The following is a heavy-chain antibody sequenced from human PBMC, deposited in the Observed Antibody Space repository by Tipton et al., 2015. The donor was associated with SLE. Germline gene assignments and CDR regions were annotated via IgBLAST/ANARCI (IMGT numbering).Heavy chain of an antibody. J-gene: IGHJ6*02. V-gene: IGHV4-34*01. CDR2: INHSGST. CDR1: GGSFSDYY. Sequence: TLSLTCAVYGGSFSDYYWSWIRQVPGKGLEWIAEINHSGSTNYNPSLKSRVTISVDTSKNQFSLKVSSVTAADTAVYYCARRGYSGYALYYGMDVWGQGTTVTVSS. D-gene: IGHD5-12*01. CDR3: ARRGYSGYALYYGMDV.